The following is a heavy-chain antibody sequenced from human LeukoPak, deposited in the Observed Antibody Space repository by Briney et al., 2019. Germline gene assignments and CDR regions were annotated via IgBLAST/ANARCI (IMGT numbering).Heavy chain of an antibody. CDR1: GFTFSSYS. CDR2: ISSSSSTI. Sequence: GGSLRLSCAAPGFTFSSYSMNWVRQAPGKGLERVSYISSSSSTIYYADSVEGRFTISRDNAKNSLYLQMNSLRAEDTAVYYCARSHRSSGYYGDAFDTWGQGTMVTVSS. V-gene: IGHV3-48*01. J-gene: IGHJ3*02. CDR3: ARSHRSSGYYGDAFDT. D-gene: IGHD3-22*01.